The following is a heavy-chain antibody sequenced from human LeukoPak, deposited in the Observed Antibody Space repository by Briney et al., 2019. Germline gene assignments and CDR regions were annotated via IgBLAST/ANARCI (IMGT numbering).Heavy chain of an antibody. J-gene: IGHJ4*02. V-gene: IGHV1-2*02. CDR1: GYTFTGYY. CDR3: ARELGVTPHY. D-gene: IGHD4-23*01. Sequence: EASVKVSCKASGYTFTGYYMHWVRQAPGQGLEWMGWINPNSGGTNYAQKFQGRVTMTRDTSISTAYMELSRLRSDDTAVYYCARELGVTPHYWGQGTLVTVSS. CDR2: INPNSGGT.